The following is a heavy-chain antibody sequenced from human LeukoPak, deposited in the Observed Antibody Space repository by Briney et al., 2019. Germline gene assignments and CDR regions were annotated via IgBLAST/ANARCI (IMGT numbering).Heavy chain of an antibody. D-gene: IGHD6-13*01. CDR2: IKQDGSEK. J-gene: IGHJ4*02. CDR3: ARGGYSSRRDYFDY. Sequence: GGSLRLSCAASRSTFSSYWMSWVRQAPGKGLEWVANIKQDGSEKYYVDSVKGRFTISRDNAKNSLYLQMNSLRAEDTAVYYCARGGYSSRRDYFDYWGQGTLVTVSS. V-gene: IGHV3-7*01. CDR1: RSTFSSYW.